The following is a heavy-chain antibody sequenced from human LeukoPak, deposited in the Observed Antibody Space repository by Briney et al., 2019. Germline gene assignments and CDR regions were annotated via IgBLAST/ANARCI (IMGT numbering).Heavy chain of an antibody. CDR3: ARAKLLWFGELHHWFDP. J-gene: IGHJ5*02. CDR1: GDSVSSNSAA. D-gene: IGHD3-10*01. V-gene: IGHV6-1*01. CDR2: TYYRSKWYN. Sequence: SQTLSLTCAISGDSVSSNSAAWNWIRQSPSRGLEWLGRTYYRSKWYNDYAVSVKSRITINPDTSKNQFSLQLNSVTPEDTAVYYCARAKLLWFGELHHWFDPWGQGTLVTVSS.